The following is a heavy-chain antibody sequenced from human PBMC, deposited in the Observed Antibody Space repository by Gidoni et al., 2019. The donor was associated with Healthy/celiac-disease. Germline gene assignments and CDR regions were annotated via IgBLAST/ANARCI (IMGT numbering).Heavy chain of an antibody. V-gene: IGHV3-9*01. CDR2: ISWNSGSI. Sequence: EVQLVESGGGLVQPGRSLRLSCAASGFTFDDYAMHWVRQAPGKGLEWVSGISWNSGSIGYADSVKGRFTISRDNAKNSLYLQMNSLRAEDTALYYCAKELTVDSNYVSYGMDVWGQGTTVTVSS. D-gene: IGHD4-4*01. CDR1: GFTFDDYA. CDR3: AKELTVDSNYVSYGMDV. J-gene: IGHJ6*02.